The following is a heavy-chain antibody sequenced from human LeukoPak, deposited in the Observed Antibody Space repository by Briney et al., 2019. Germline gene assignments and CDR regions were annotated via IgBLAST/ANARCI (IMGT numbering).Heavy chain of an antibody. J-gene: IGHJ4*02. CDR2: IYPRDGST. CDR1: GYTFTSNY. CDR3: ARDQEGFDY. V-gene: IGHV1-46*01. Sequence: VASVKVSCKASGYTFTSNYIHWVRQAPGQGLEWMGMIYPRDGSTSYAQKFQGRVTVTRDTSTSTVHMELSGLRSEDTAAYYCARDQEGFDYWGQGTLVTVSS.